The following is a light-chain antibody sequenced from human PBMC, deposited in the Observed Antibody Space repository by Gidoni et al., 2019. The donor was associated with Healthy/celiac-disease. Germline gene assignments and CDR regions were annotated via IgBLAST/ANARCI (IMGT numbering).Light chain of an antibody. CDR1: SLRSYY. Sequence: SSELTQDPAVSVALGQTVRITCQGDSLRSYYASWYQQKPEQAPVLVIYGKNNRPSGIPDRFSGSSSGNTASLTITGAQAEDEADYYCNSRDSSGNQLVFGGGTKLTVL. V-gene: IGLV3-19*01. J-gene: IGLJ2*01. CDR3: NSRDSSGNQLV. CDR2: GKN.